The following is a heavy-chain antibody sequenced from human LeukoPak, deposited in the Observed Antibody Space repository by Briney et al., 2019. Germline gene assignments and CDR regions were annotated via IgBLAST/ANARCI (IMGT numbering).Heavy chain of an antibody. D-gene: IGHD2-2*01. CDR3: ARGYCSSTSCYGFADY. CDR1: GGSFSGYY. J-gene: IGHJ4*02. V-gene: IGHV4-34*01. Sequence: SETLSFTCAVYGGSFSGYYWSWIRQPPGKGLEWIGEINHSGSTNYNPSLKNRVTISVDTSKNQFSLKLSSVTAADTAVYYCARGYCSSTSCYGFADYWGQGTLVTVSS. CDR2: INHSGST.